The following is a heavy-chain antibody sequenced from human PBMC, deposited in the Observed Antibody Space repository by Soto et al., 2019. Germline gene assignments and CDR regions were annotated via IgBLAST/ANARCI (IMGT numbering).Heavy chain of an antibody. Sequence: SVKVSCKASGGTFSSYAISWVRQAPGQGLEWMGGIIPISGTANYAQKFQGRVTITADESTSTAYMELSSLRSEDTAVYYCAGPRSQGLAVAPYYYCGMDVWGQGTTVTVSS. CDR3: AGPRSQGLAVAPYYYCGMDV. D-gene: IGHD6-19*01. J-gene: IGHJ6*02. V-gene: IGHV1-69*13. CDR2: IIPISGTA. CDR1: GGTFSSYA.